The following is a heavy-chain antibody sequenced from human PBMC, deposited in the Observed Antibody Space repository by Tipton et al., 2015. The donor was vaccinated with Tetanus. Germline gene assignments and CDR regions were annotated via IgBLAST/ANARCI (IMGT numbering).Heavy chain of an antibody. CDR1: GGSISNVVFY. V-gene: IGHV4-39*01. CDR3: ARQWQLVYFDS. CDR2: IYYTGST. Sequence: TLSLTCTVSGGSISNVVFYWGWIRQSPGKGLEWIGSIYYTGSTHYNPSLQSRVTISVDTSKNQFSLELRSVTAADTAVYYCARQWQLVYFDSWGQGTRVTVSS. J-gene: IGHJ4*02. D-gene: IGHD6-6*01.